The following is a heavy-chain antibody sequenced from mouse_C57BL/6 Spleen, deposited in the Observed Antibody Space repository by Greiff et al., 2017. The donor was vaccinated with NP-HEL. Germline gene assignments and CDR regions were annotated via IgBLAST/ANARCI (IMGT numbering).Heavy chain of an antibody. CDR2: IYPGSGNT. CDR3: ARGGNSYYAMDY. D-gene: IGHD2-1*01. Sequence: VMLVESGAELVRPGASVKLSCKASGYTFTDYYINWVKQRPGQGLEWIARIYPGSGNTYYNEKFKGKATLTAEKSSSTAYMQLSSLTSEDSAVYFCARGGNSYYAMDYWGQGTSVTVSS. CDR1: GYTFTDYY. J-gene: IGHJ4*01. V-gene: IGHV1-76*01.